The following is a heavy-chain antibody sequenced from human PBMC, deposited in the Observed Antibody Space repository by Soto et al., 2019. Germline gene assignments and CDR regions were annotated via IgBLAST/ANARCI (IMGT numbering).Heavy chain of an antibody. CDR2: IYPGDSDT. Sequence: GESLKISCKGSGYSFTSYWIGWVRQVPGKGLEWMGIIYPGDSDTRYSPSFQGQVTISADKSISTAYLQWSSLKASDTAMYYCARQLDFDTFWFDPWGQGTLVTVSS. V-gene: IGHV5-51*01. CDR3: ARQLDFDTFWFDP. D-gene: IGHD3-16*01. J-gene: IGHJ5*02. CDR1: GYSFTSYW.